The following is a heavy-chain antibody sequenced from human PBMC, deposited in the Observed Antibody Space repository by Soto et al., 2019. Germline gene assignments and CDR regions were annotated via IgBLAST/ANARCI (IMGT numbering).Heavy chain of an antibody. CDR2: ISGSGGST. J-gene: IGHJ4*02. CDR1: GFTFSSYA. Sequence: GGSLRLSCAASGFTFSSYAMSWVRQAPGKGLEWVSAISGSGGSTYYADSVKGRFTISRDNSKNTLYLQMNSLRAEDTAVYYCAWGGDIVVVPAATAFDYWGQGTLVTVSS. V-gene: IGHV3-23*01. CDR3: AWGGDIVVVPAATAFDY. D-gene: IGHD2-2*01.